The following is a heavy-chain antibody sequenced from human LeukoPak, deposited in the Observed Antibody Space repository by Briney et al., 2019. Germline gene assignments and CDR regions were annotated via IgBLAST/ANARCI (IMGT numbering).Heavy chain of an antibody. CDR3: ARDPLTTLVYGTDV. D-gene: IGHD4/OR15-4a*01. J-gene: IGHJ6*02. Sequence: QPGGSLRLSCAAPGFTSTSYSLHWVRQAPGKGLDWVAVIWYDGSNKYYADSVKGRFTISRDNSKNTLYLQMNSLRAEDTAVYYCARDPLTTLVYGTDVWGQGTTVTVSS. CDR1: GFTSTSYS. V-gene: IGHV3-33*08. CDR2: IWYDGSNK.